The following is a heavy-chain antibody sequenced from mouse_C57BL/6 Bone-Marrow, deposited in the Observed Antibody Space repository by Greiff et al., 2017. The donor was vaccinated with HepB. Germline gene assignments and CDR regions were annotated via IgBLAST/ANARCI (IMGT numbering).Heavy chain of an antibody. D-gene: IGHD2-12*01. J-gene: IGHJ1*03. V-gene: IGHV5-12*01. CDR2: ISNGGGST. CDR1: GFTFSDYY. Sequence: EVMLVESGGGLVQPGGSLKLSCAASGFTFSDYYMYWVRQTPEKRLEWVAYISNGGGSTYYPDTVKGRFTISRDNAKNTLYLQRSRLKSEDTAMYYCARNDAKGYFDVWGTGTTVTVSS. CDR3: ARNDAKGYFDV.